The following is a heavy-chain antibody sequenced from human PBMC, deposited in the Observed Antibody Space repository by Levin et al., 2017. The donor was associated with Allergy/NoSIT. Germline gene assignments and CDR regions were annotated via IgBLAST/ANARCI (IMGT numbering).Heavy chain of an antibody. CDR2: LFYDGST. CDR1: GGSITSSLHY. Sequence: SQTLSLTCTVSGGSITSSLHYWGWIRQPPGKGLEFIGSLFYDGSTYYNPSLRSRVTMSVDTSKNHFSLNLNSFTAADTAVYYCTRLLSTGVGGRGWFDAWGQGALVTFSS. J-gene: IGHJ5*02. CDR3: TRLLSTGVGGRGWFDA. V-gene: IGHV4-39*01. D-gene: IGHD2/OR15-2a*01.